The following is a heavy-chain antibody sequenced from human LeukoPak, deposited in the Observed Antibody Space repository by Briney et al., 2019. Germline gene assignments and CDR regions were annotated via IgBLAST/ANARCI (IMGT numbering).Heavy chain of an antibody. V-gene: IGHV1-2*02. CDR3: ARDRYHGSGSYSDFFDY. Sequence: ASVKVSRKASGYTFSGHYMHWVRQAPGQGLEWMGWINPDSGVTKYAQKFQGRVTLTRATSISTAYMELSRLTSDDTAVHYCARDRYHGSGSYSDFFDYWGQGTLVTVSS. CDR1: GYTFSGHY. CDR2: INPDSGVT. D-gene: IGHD3-10*01. J-gene: IGHJ4*02.